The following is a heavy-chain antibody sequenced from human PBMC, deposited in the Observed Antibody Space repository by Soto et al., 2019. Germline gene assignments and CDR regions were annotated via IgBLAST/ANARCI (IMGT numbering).Heavy chain of an antibody. V-gene: IGHV3-21*01. Sequence: PGGSLRLSCTASGFTFSEYSMSWVRQAPGKGLEWVSSITHSGTYVYYADSVKGRFTISRDSASNSLFLQMTSLRAEDTAVYHCARARGNDWYSDYWGQGTMVTVYS. CDR3: ARARGNDWYSDY. CDR1: GFTFSEYS. J-gene: IGHJ4*02. D-gene: IGHD5-12*01. CDR2: ITHSGTYV.